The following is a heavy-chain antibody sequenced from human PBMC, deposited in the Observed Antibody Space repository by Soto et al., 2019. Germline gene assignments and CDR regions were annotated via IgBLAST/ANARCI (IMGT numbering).Heavy chain of an antibody. V-gene: IGHV3-33*01. Sequence: QVQLVEAGGGVVQPGRSLRLSCAASGFTFSSYGMHWVRQAPGKGLEWVAVIWYDGSNKYYADSVKGRFTISRDNSKNTLYLQMNSLRPEDTAVYYCARESSAIPLWLHDYWGQGTLVTVSS. J-gene: IGHJ4*02. CDR2: IWYDGSNK. CDR3: ARESSAIPLWLHDY. CDR1: GFTFSSYG. D-gene: IGHD5-18*01.